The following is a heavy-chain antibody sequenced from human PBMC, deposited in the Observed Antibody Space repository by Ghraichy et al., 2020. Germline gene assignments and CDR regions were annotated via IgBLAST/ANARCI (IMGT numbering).Heavy chain of an antibody. CDR2: ISGSGGGT. Sequence: LSLTCAASGFTFSNYAMSWVRQAPGKGLEWVSGISGSGGGTYYADSVKGRFTISRDNSKNTLYLQMNSLRAEDTAVYYCAKGQGYYPPYYLDYWGQGTLVTVSS. CDR1: GFTFSNYA. D-gene: IGHD3-16*01. J-gene: IGHJ4*02. V-gene: IGHV3-23*01. CDR3: AKGQGYYPPYYLDY.